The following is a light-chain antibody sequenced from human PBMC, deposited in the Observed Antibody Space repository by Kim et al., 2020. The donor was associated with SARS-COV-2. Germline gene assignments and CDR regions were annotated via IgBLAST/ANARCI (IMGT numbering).Light chain of an antibody. CDR1: QSVNSN. CDR3: QQYNSWPLA. Sequence: VCPGEGATLSCRASQSVNSNLAWYQQRPGQAPRLLIYGAFTRATGIPARFSGSGSGTDFTLTISSLQSEDFAVYYCQQYNSWPLAFGQGTKVDIK. V-gene: IGKV3-15*01. J-gene: IGKJ1*01. CDR2: GAF.